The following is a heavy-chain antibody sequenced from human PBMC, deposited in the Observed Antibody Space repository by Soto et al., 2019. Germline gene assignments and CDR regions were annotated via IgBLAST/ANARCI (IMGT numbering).Heavy chain of an antibody. CDR3: ARVERGTATTVVDAFDI. CDR2: MSHSGGT. Sequence: QVQLQQWGAGLLKPSETLSLTCAVYGGFVSSGSYYWSWIRQPPGKGLEWIGEMSHSGGTHFNPSLKSQVTISVYTSKNQFSLKMSSVTAADTALYYCARVERGTATTVVDAFDIWGPGTMVTVSS. CDR1: GGFVSSGSYY. J-gene: IGHJ3*02. V-gene: IGHV4-34*01. D-gene: IGHD1-1*01.